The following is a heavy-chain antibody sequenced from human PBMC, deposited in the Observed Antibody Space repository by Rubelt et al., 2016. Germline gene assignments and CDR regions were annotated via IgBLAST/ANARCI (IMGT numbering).Heavy chain of an antibody. CDR1: GFSLSGSA. V-gene: IGHV3-73*01. Sequence: GGGLVQPGGSLKLSCAASGFSLSGSAMHWVRQASGKGLEWVGHIRDRPNNYATLYAASVNGRFIISRDDSENTAYLQMHSLRTEDTDIYYCTRAGRGLDVWGQGTTVTVFS. D-gene: IGHD3-10*01. J-gene: IGHJ6*02. CDR2: IRDRPNNYAT. CDR3: TRAGRGLDV.